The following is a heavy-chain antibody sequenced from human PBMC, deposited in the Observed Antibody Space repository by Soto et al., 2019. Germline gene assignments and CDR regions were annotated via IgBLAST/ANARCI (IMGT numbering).Heavy chain of an antibody. D-gene: IGHD6-19*01. CDR2: ISYDGSNK. Sequence: QVQLVESGGGVVQPGRSLRLSCAASGFTFSSYGMHWVRQAPGKGLEWVAVISYDGSNKYYADSVKGRFTISRDNSKNTLYLQMNSLRAEDTAVYYCAKGYSSGWSHAFDYWGQGTLVTVSS. CDR1: GFTFSSYG. J-gene: IGHJ4*02. CDR3: AKGYSSGWSHAFDY. V-gene: IGHV3-30*18.